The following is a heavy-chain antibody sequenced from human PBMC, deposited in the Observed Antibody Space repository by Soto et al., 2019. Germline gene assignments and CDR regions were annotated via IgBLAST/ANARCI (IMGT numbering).Heavy chain of an antibody. CDR2: MNPNSGNT. J-gene: IGHJ4*02. CDR1: GYTFTSYD. Sequence: ASVKVSCKASGYTFTSYDINWVRQATGQGLEWMGWMNPNSGNTGYAQKFQGRVTMTRNTSISTAYMELSSRRSEDTAVYYCASEFYFVGATDYWGQGTLVTVSS. D-gene: IGHD3-9*01. V-gene: IGHV1-8*01. CDR3: ASEFYFVGATDY.